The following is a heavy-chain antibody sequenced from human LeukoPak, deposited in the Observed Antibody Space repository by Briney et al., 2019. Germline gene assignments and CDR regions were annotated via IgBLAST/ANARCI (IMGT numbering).Heavy chain of an antibody. CDR3: ARELAVAGLDY. Sequence: GASVKVSCKASGYTFTGYYMHWVRQAPGQGLEWMGWINPNSGGTNYAQKFQGWVTMTRDTSISTAYMELRSLRSDDTAVYYCARELAVAGLDYWGQGTLVTVSS. CDR2: INPNSGGT. V-gene: IGHV1-2*04. D-gene: IGHD6-19*01. CDR1: GYTFTGYY. J-gene: IGHJ4*02.